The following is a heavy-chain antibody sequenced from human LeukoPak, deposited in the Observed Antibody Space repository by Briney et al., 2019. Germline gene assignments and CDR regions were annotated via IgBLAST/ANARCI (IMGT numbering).Heavy chain of an antibody. CDR3: AKDREVWGFGEDAFDI. D-gene: IGHD3-10*01. CDR2: ISWNSATI. J-gene: IGHJ3*02. V-gene: IGHV3-9*01. CDR1: GFTFDDYA. Sequence: GGSLRLSCAASGFTFDDYAMHWVGQAPGKGLEWVSSISWNSATIGYADSVKGRFTISRDNAKNSLYLQMNVLSAEDTAFYYCAKDREVWGFGEDAFDIWGQGTMVTVSS.